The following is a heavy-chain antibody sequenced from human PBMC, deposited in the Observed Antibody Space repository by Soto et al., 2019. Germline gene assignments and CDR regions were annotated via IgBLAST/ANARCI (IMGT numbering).Heavy chain of an antibody. D-gene: IGHD3-9*01. CDR2: IYHSGST. CDR3: ASAMRTYYDILTGYYINYYFHY. J-gene: IGHJ4*02. CDR1: GGSISSSNW. V-gene: IGHV4-4*02. Sequence: QVQLQESGPGLVKPSGTLSLTCAVSGGSISSSNWWSWVRQPPGKGLEWIGEIYHSGSTNYNPSLKSRVTISVYKSKNQFSLKLSSVTAADTSVYYCASAMRTYYDILTGYYINYYFHYWGQGTLVTVSS.